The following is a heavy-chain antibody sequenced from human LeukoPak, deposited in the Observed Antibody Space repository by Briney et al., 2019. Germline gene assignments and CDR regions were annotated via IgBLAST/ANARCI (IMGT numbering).Heavy chain of an antibody. CDR2: ISGSGGST. CDR3: AKEPADRVLRFLEWLLFFDY. J-gene: IGHJ4*02. V-gene: IGHV3-23*01. D-gene: IGHD3-3*01. Sequence: GGSLRLSCAASGFTFSSYAMSWVRQAPGKGLEWVSAISGSGGSTYYADSVKGRFTISRDNSKNTLYLQMNSLRAEDTAVYYCAKEPADRVLRFLEWLLFFDYWGQGTLVTVSS. CDR1: GFTFSSYA.